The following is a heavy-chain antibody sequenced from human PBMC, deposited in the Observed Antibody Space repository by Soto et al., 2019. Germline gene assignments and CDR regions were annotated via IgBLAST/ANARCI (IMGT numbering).Heavy chain of an antibody. Sequence: PGGSLRLSCAASGFTFSSYGMRWVRQAPGKGLEWVAVISYDGSNKYYADSVKGRFTISRDNSKSTLYLQMNSLRAEDTAVYYCEKGFRFLEWSNFDYWGQGTLVNVSS. CDR2: ISYDGSNK. D-gene: IGHD3-3*01. J-gene: IGHJ4*02. V-gene: IGHV3-30*18. CDR3: EKGFRFLEWSNFDY. CDR1: GFTFSSYG.